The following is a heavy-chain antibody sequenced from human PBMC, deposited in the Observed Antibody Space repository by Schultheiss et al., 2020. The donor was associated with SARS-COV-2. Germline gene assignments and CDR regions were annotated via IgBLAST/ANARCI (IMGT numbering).Heavy chain of an antibody. V-gene: IGHV4-30-4*01. Sequence: SQTLSLTCTVSGGSISSGDYYWSWIRQPPGKGLEWIGYIYYSGSTNYNPSLKSRVTISVDTSKNQFSLKLSSVTAADTAVYYCASWGVATPFDYWGQGTLVTVSS. CDR2: IYYSGST. J-gene: IGHJ4*02. CDR3: ASWGVATPFDY. CDR1: GGSISSGDYY. D-gene: IGHD5-12*01.